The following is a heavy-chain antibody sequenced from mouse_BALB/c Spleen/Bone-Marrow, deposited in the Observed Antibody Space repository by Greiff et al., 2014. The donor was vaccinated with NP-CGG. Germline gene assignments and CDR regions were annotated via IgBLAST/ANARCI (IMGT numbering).Heavy chain of an antibody. CDR1: GYTLTDRA. Sequence: DVKLVESDAELVKPGASVMISCKASGYTLTDRAIHWVKQKPEQGLEWIGRIDPANGNTKYDPKFQGKATITADTSSNTAYLQLSSLTSEDTAVYYCARYYYGSSYFDYWGQGTTLTVSS. CDR3: ARYYYGSSYFDY. V-gene: IGHV14-3*02. J-gene: IGHJ2*01. D-gene: IGHD1-1*01. CDR2: IDPANGNT.